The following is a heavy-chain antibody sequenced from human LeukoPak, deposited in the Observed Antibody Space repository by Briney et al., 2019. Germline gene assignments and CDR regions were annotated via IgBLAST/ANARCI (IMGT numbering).Heavy chain of an antibody. CDR1: GVSISTSSYY. D-gene: IGHD3-3*01. CDR2: IFYSGST. J-gene: IGHJ3*02. Sequence: SETLSLTCTVSGVSISTSSYYWGWVRQPPGKGLEWIGNIFYSGSTYYRPSLKSRVTISLDTSRNQFSLKLNSVTAADTAVYYCAKSNGHGLVYIWGQGKMVTVSS. V-gene: IGHV4-39*07. CDR3: AKSNGHGLVYI.